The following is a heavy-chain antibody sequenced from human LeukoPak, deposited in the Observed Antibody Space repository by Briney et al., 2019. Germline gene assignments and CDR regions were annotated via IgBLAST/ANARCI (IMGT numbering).Heavy chain of an antibody. J-gene: IGHJ4*02. D-gene: IGHD6-13*01. CDR3: ARGPSSNWSGLDF. CDR2: ISGSGDNT. CDR1: GFTFSSSA. Sequence: GGSLRLSCAASGFTFSSSAMSWVRQAPGKGLEWVSGISGSGDNTYYADSVKGRFTISRDNSKNTLYLQVNNLRAEDTAVYYCARGPSSNWSGLDFWGQGTLLTVSS. V-gene: IGHV3-23*01.